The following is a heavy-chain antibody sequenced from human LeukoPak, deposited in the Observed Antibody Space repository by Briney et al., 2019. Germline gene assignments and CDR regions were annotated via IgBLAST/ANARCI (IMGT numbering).Heavy chain of an antibody. D-gene: IGHD1-26*01. V-gene: IGHV1-2*06. CDR2: INPNSGGT. CDR3: AREGATGGIWNYYYYGMEV. Sequence: GASLKISCKGSGYTFTGYYMHWVRQAPGQGLEWMGRINPNSGGTNYAPKFQGRVTMTRDTSISTAYMELRRLRSDDTAVYYCAREGATGGIWNYYYYGMEVWGQGATVTVSS. CDR1: GYTFTGYY. J-gene: IGHJ6*02.